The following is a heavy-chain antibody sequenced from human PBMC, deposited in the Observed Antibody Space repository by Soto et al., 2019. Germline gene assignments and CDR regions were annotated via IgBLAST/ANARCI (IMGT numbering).Heavy chain of an antibody. Sequence: SQTLSLTCSISGDSVSSNSAAWNWIRQSPSRVLEWLGSTYYSSKWYNDYAVSVKSRITINADTSKNQFSLQLNSVTPEDTAVYYCARDLPPYRNGETSWFDPWGQGTLATVSS. CDR1: GDSVSSNSAA. CDR3: ARDLPPYRNGETSWFDP. CDR2: TYYSSKWYN. V-gene: IGHV6-1*01. J-gene: IGHJ5*02. D-gene: IGHD1-26*01.